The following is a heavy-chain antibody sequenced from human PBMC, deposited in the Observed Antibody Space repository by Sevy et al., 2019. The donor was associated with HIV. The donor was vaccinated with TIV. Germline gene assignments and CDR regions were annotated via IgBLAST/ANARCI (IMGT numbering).Heavy chain of an antibody. CDR1: GFTFSNAW. CDR2: IKSKTDGGTT. J-gene: IGHJ6*02. V-gene: IGHV3-15*01. D-gene: IGHD5-18*01. Sequence: GGSLRLSCAASGFTFSNAWMSWVRQAPGKGLEWVGHIKSKTDGGTTDYAAPVKGRFTISRDDSKNTQYLQMNSLKTEDTAVYYCTTVGYSYGYYYYYGMDVWGQGTTVTVSS. CDR3: TTVGYSYGYYYYYGMDV.